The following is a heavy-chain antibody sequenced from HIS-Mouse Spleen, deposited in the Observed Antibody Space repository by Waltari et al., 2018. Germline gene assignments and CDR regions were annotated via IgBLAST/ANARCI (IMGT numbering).Heavy chain of an antibody. D-gene: IGHD3-3*01. CDR2: IYSGGST. CDR3: ARHTIFGVVIGAFDI. V-gene: IGHV3-53*01. CDR1: GFTVSSNS. Sequence: EVQLVESGGGLIQPGGSLRLSCAASGFTVSSNSMSWVSQAPGKGLEWVSVIYSGGSTYYADSVKGRFTISRDNSKNTLYLQMNSLRAEDTAVYYCARHTIFGVVIGAFDIWGQGTMVTVSS. J-gene: IGHJ3*02.